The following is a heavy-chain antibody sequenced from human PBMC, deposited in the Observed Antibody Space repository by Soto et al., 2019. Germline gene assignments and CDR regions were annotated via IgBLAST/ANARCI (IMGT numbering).Heavy chain of an antibody. CDR1: GGTFSSYA. Sequence: SVKVSCKASGGTFSSYAISWVRQAPGQGLEWMGGIIPIFGTANYAQKFQGRVTITADESTSTAYMELSSLRSEDTAVYYCARSQYYYDSSGYYCPDYWGQGTLVTVSS. V-gene: IGHV1-69*13. CDR2: IIPIFGTA. CDR3: ARSQYYYDSSGYYCPDY. D-gene: IGHD3-22*01. J-gene: IGHJ4*02.